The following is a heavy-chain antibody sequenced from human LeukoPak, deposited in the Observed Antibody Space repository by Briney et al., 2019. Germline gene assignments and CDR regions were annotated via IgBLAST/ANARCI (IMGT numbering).Heavy chain of an antibody. D-gene: IGHD5/OR15-5a*01. CDR2: FYSTGNT. CDR3: AAVSTNYYYYGMDV. CDR1: GFTVSSKY. J-gene: IGHJ6*02. Sequence: GGSLRLSCAASGFTVSSKYMSWVRQAPGKGLEWVSGFYSTGNTYYADSVKGRFTISRDNSRNTLYLQMNSLRTGDTAVYYCAAVSTNYYYYGMDVWGQGTTVTVSS. V-gene: IGHV3-53*01.